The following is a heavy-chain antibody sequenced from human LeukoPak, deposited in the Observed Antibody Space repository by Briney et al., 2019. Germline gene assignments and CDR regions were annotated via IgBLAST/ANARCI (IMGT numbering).Heavy chain of an antibody. CDR3: AREQQLSD. V-gene: IGHV3-48*02. CDR2: ISSSSSTI. Sequence: GGSLRLSCATSGFTFSSYSMDWVRQAPGKGLEWVSYISSSSSTIHYADSVKGRFTISKDNAKSSLYLQMNSLRDEDTAVYYCAREQQLSDWGQGTLVTVSS. D-gene: IGHD3-16*02. CDR1: GFTFSSYS. J-gene: IGHJ4*02.